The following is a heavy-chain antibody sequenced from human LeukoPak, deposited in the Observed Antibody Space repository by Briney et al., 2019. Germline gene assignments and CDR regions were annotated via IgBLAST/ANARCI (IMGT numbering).Heavy chain of an antibody. CDR3: ARDRAVAGERGFDY. J-gene: IGHJ4*02. CDR1: GGSISSGGYY. D-gene: IGHD6-19*01. V-gene: IGHV4-31*03. Sequence: SETLSLTCTVSGGSISSGGYYWSWIRQHPGKGLEWIGYIYNSGSTYYNPSLKSRVTISVDTSKNQFSLKLSSVTAADTAVYYCARDRAVAGERGFDYWGQGTLVTVSS. CDR2: IYNSGST.